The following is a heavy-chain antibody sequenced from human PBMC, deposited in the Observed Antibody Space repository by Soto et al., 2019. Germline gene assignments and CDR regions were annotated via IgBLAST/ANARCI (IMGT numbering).Heavy chain of an antibody. J-gene: IGHJ6*02. Sequence: QVQLVQSGAEVKKPGASVKVSCKASGYTFTSYAMHWVRQAPGQRLEWMGWINAGNGNTKYSQKFQGRVTITRDTTAXXAYMELSSLRSEDTAVYYCASSYYYDSSGYYGDYYYYGMDVWGQGTTVTVSS. V-gene: IGHV1-3*01. CDR3: ASSYYYDSSGYYGDYYYYGMDV. D-gene: IGHD3-22*01. CDR1: GYTFTSYA. CDR2: INAGNGNT.